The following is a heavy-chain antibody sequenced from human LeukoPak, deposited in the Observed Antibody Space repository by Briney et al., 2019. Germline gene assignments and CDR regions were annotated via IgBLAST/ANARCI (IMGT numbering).Heavy chain of an antibody. V-gene: IGHV1-8*01. Sequence: GASVKVSCKASGYTFTSYDINWVRQATGQGLEWMGWMNPNSGNTGYAQKFQGRVTMTRNTSISTAYMELSSLRSEDTAVYYCARGAVLLWFGEGSPRYFDYWGQGTLVTVSS. CDR3: ARGAVLLWFGEGSPRYFDY. J-gene: IGHJ4*02. CDR2: MNPNSGNT. D-gene: IGHD3-10*01. CDR1: GYTFTSYD.